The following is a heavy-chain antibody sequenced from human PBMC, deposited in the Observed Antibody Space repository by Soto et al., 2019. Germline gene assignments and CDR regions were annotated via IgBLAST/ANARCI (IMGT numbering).Heavy chain of an antibody. CDR1: GLTFSYFA. CDR2: ISGSGGIT. V-gene: IGHV3-23*01. D-gene: IGHD3-10*01. J-gene: IGHJ6*02. CDR3: ALLGRSGSGRPYYYGMDV. Sequence: EVQLLESGGGLVQPGGSLRLSCAVSGLTFSYFAMSWVRQAPGKGLEWVSAISGSGGITYYADSVKGRFTISRDNSKNTLFQQMYSLRAEDTAVYYCALLGRSGSGRPYYYGMDVWGQGTTVTVSS.